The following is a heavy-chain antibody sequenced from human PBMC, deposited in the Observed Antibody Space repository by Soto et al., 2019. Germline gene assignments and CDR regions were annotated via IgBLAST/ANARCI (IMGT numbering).Heavy chain of an antibody. CDR2: IKQDGSEK. Sequence: GGSLRLSCAASGFTFSSYWMSWVRQAPGKGLEWVANIKQDGSEKYYVDSVKGRFTISRDNAKNSLYLQMNSLRAEDTAVYYCARAHGYYDILTGYYGYNWFDPWGQGTLVTVSS. CDR1: GFTFSSYW. V-gene: IGHV3-7*04. D-gene: IGHD3-9*01. CDR3: ARAHGYYDILTGYYGYNWFDP. J-gene: IGHJ5*02.